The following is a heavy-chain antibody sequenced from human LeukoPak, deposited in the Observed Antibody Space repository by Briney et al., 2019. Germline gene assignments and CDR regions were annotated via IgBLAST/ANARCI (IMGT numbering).Heavy chain of an antibody. V-gene: IGHV3-74*01. CDR2: INSDGSST. Sequence: GGSLRLSSAASGFTFSSYWMHWVRQAPGKGLVWVSRINSDGSSTSYADSVKGRFTISRDNAKNTLYLQMNSLRAEDTAVYYCASRYYYDSSGRDYWGQGTLVTVSS. D-gene: IGHD3-22*01. J-gene: IGHJ4*02. CDR1: GFTFSSYW. CDR3: ASRYYYDSSGRDY.